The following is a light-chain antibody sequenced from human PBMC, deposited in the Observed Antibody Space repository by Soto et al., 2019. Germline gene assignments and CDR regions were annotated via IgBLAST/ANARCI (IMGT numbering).Light chain of an antibody. J-gene: IGKJ2*01. V-gene: IGKV1-6*01. CDR2: ATS. CDR3: LQDYNYPLT. Sequence: AILMTQSPSSLSASVGDRVTITCRASQGIRNDLGWYQQKPGKAPKLLIYATSRLQNGVPSRFSGSGSGTDFTLTISSLQPEDFATYYCLQDYNYPLTFGQGTKLEIK. CDR1: QGIRND.